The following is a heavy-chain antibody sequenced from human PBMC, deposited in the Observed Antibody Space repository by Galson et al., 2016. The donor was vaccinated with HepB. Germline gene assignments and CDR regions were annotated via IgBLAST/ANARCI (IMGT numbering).Heavy chain of an antibody. CDR1: GGSFSNYY. CDR3: ARGRGRTWPTSDY. CDR2: INDGGIT. J-gene: IGHJ4*02. V-gene: IGHV4-34*01. Sequence: SETLSLTCAVYGGSFSNYYWNWIRQPPGKGLEWLGEINDGGITRYSPSLESRVTVSVDLSKSQLSLNLVAVTAADTAVYYCARGRGRTWPTSDYWGQGVLVTVSS. D-gene: IGHD2/OR15-2a*01.